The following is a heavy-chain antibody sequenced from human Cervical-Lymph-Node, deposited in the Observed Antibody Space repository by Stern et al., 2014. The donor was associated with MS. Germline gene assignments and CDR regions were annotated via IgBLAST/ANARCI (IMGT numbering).Heavy chain of an antibody. Sequence: QVQLQESGPGLVKPSQTLSLTCTVSGGSISSGDYYWTWIRQPAGKGLEWIGRIYTSGSTNYSPSLQSRVTIPLDTSKTQFSLSLTSVTAADTAVYYCARGGTYYYDTTGYILDNWGQGTLVTVSS. CDR1: GGSISSGDYY. V-gene: IGHV4-61*02. CDR2: IYTSGST. D-gene: IGHD3-22*01. J-gene: IGHJ4*02. CDR3: ARGGTYYYDTTGYILDN.